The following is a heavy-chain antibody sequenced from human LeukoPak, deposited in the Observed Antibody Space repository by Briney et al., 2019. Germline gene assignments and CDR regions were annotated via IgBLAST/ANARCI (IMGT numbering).Heavy chain of an antibody. V-gene: IGHV4-34*01. J-gene: IGHJ4*02. CDR2: INHSGST. Sequence: SETLSLTCAVYGGSFSGYYWSWIRQPPGKGLEWIGEINHSGSTNYNPSLKSRVTISVDTSKNQFSLKLSSVTAADTAVYYCARGGGEMATIIGLDYWGQGTLVTVSS. CDR1: GGSFSGYY. D-gene: IGHD5-12*01. CDR3: ARGGGEMATIIGLDY.